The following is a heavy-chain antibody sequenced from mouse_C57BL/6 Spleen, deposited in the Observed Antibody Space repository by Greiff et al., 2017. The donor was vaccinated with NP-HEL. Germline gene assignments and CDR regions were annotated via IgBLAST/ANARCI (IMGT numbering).Heavy chain of an antibody. Sequence: QVQLQQPGAELVKPGASVKLSCKASGYTFTSYWMQWVNQRPGQGLEWIGEIDPSDSYTNYNQKFKGKATLTVDTSSSTAYMQLSSLTSEDSTVYYCAMYGSSPCYAMDYWGQGTSVTVSS. V-gene: IGHV1-50*01. J-gene: IGHJ4*01. CDR2: IDPSDSYT. CDR3: AMYGSSPCYAMDY. D-gene: IGHD1-1*01. CDR1: GYTFTSYW.